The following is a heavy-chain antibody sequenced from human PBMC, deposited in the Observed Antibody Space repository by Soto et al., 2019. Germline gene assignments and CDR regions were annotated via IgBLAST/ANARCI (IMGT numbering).Heavy chain of an antibody. V-gene: IGHV3-21*01. D-gene: IGHD5-18*01. CDR2: ISSSSSYI. J-gene: IGHJ4*02. Sequence: GGSLRLSCAASGFTFSSYSMNWVRQAPGKGLEWVSSISSSSSYIYYADSVKGRFTISRDNAKNSLYLQMNSLRAEDTAVYYCARDGVGGYSYGLFDYWGQGTLVTVSS. CDR3: ARDGVGGYSYGLFDY. CDR1: GFTFSSYS.